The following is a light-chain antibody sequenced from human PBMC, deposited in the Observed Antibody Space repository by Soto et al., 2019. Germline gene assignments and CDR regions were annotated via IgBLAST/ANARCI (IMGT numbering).Light chain of an antibody. J-gene: IGKJ4*01. CDR1: QSVSSSY. CDR3: QQYGSSPLT. V-gene: IGKV3-20*01. Sequence: EIVLTQSPGTLSLSPGERATLSCRASQSVSSSYLAWYQQKPGQAPRLLIDGASTRATGIPDRFSGSGSGTDFTFTISRLESEDFAVYFCQQYGSSPLTFGGGPKVELK. CDR2: GAS.